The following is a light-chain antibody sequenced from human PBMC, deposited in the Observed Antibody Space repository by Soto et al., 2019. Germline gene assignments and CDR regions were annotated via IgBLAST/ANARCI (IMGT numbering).Light chain of an antibody. J-gene: IGLJ1*01. CDR2: GND. CDR3: APWDDNLNAYV. Sequence: QSVLTQPTSASVTPGQSVTISCSGSASNIGSNSVNWYQHLPGAAPKLLIFGNDQRPSGVPDRFSGSKSGTSASLVISGLQSEDEADYYCAPWDDNLNAYVFGTGTKVTVL. V-gene: IGLV1-44*01. CDR1: ASNIGSNS.